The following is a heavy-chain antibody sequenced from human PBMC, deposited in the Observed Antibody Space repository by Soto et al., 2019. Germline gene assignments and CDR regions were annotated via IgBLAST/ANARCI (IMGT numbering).Heavy chain of an antibody. V-gene: IGHV2-5*02. D-gene: IGHD1-26*01. Sequence: QITLKESGPTLVKPTQTLTLTCTFSGFSLSTRGVGVGWIRQPPGKALEWLALIYWDDDKRYSPSLKSRPTLTHDTSKNQVVLTMTHMDPVDTATYYCAHGPQYSGSYRFDYWGQGTLVTVSS. CDR1: GFSLSTRGVG. CDR3: AHGPQYSGSYRFDY. J-gene: IGHJ4*02. CDR2: IYWDDDK.